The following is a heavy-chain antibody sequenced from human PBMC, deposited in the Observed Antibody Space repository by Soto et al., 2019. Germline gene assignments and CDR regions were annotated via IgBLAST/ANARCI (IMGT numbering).Heavy chain of an antibody. J-gene: IGHJ6*03. CDR3: ARDTSIGYMDV. V-gene: IGHV3-33*01. CDR1: GFTFSSYG. Sequence: GGSLRLSCAASGFTFSSYGMHWVRQAPGKGLEWVAVIWYDGSNKYYADSVKGRFTISRDNSKNTLYLQMNSLRAEDTAVYYCARDTSIGYMDVWGKGTTVTVSS. D-gene: IGHD1-26*01. CDR2: IWYDGSNK.